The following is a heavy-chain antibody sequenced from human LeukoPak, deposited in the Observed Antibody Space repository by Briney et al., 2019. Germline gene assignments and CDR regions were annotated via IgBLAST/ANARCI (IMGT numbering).Heavy chain of an antibody. J-gene: IGHJ3*02. CDR2: IYYSGST. V-gene: IGHV4-59*08. D-gene: IGHD2-15*01. CDR1: GGSISSYY. Sequence: ASETLSLTCTVSGGSISSYYWSWIRQPPGKGLEWIGYIYYSGSTNYNPSLKSRVTISVDTSKNQFSLKLSSVTAADTAVYYCARRVVVVAARDAFDIWGQGTMVTVSS. CDR3: ARRVVVVAARDAFDI.